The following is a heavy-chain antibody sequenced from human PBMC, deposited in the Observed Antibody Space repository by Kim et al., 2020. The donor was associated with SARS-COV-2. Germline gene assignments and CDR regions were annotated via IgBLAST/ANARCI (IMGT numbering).Heavy chain of an antibody. Sequence: ASVKVSCKASGYTFTSYYMHWVRQAPGQGLEWMGIINPSGGSTSYAQKFQGRVTMTRDTSTSTVYMELSSLRSEDTAVYYCALDGATTFAFDIWGQGTMVTVSS. V-gene: IGHV1-46*03. D-gene: IGHD1-26*01. CDR2: INPSGGST. CDR1: GYTFTSYY. CDR3: ALDGATTFAFDI. J-gene: IGHJ3*02.